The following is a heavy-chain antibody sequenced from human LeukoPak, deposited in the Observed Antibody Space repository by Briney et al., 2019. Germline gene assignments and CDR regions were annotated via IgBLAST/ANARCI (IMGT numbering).Heavy chain of an antibody. V-gene: IGHV1-69*02. D-gene: IGHD5-12*01. CDR2: IIPILGIA. CDR1: GYTFTGYY. J-gene: IGHJ4*02. Sequence: GASVKVSCKASGYTFTGYYMHWVRQAPGQGLEWMGRIIPILGIANYAQKFQGRVTITADKSTSTAYMELSSLRSEDTAVYYCAGNRVARVYWGQGTLVTVSS. CDR3: AGNRVARVY.